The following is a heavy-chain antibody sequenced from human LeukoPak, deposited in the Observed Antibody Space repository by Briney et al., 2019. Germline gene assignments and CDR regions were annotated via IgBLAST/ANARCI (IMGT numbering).Heavy chain of an antibody. CDR2: ISYDGSDK. CDR3: ARDNYGSSWYYFDF. Sequence: GGSLRLSCAASGFTFSDYAIHWVRRAPGKGLEWVAVISYDGSDKYYADSVKGRFTISRDNSKNTLYLQMNSLGAEDTAVYYCARDNYGSSWYYFDFWGQGTLVTVSS. J-gene: IGHJ4*02. CDR1: GFTFSDYA. V-gene: IGHV3-30-3*01. D-gene: IGHD6-13*01.